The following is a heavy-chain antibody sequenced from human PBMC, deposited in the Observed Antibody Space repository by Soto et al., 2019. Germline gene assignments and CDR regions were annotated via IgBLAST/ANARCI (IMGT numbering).Heavy chain of an antibody. Sequence: SETLSLTCTVSGGSISSYYWSWIRQPPGKGLEWIGSIYYSGSTYYNPSLKSRVTISVDTSKNQFSLKLSSVTAADTAVYYCAALGYCSGGSCYSGWFDPWGQGTLVTVSS. J-gene: IGHJ5*02. CDR2: IYYSGST. V-gene: IGHV4-59*05. CDR3: AALGYCSGGSCYSGWFDP. CDR1: GGSISSYY. D-gene: IGHD2-15*01.